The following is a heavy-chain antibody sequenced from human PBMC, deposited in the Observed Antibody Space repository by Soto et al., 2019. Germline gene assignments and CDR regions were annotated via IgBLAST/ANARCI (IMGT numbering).Heavy chain of an antibody. CDR2: ISAYNGNT. CDR3: ARDQAMAQFDY. J-gene: IGHJ4*02. Sequence: QVQLVQSGAEVKKPGASVKVSCKASGYTFTSFSISWVRQAPGQGLEWMGWISAYNGNTKYAHNLQGRVTMTTDPATSTAYMELRSLSSDDTDVYYCARDQAMAQFDYRGQGPLVTVSS. CDR1: GYTFTSFS. V-gene: IGHV1-18*01.